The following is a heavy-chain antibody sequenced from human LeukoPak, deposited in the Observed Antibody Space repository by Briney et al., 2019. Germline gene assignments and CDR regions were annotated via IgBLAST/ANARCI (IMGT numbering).Heavy chain of an antibody. J-gene: IGHJ4*02. V-gene: IGHV3-48*01. CDR3: AKDRYYYDSRELVDY. CDR2: ISGSSGII. CDR1: GFTFNTYT. D-gene: IGHD3-22*01. Sequence: GGSLRLSCAASGFTFNTYTMNWVRQAPGKGLEWVSYISGSSGIIDYADSVRGRFTISRDNAKNSLYLQMNSLRAEDTAVYYCAKDRYYYDSRELVDYWGQGTLVTVSS.